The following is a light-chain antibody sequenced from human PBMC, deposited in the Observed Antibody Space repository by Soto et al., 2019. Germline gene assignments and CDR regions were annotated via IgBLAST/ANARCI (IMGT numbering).Light chain of an antibody. CDR3: SSFTTTSTRV. CDR1: SSDVGGYNY. Sequence: QSALTQPASVSGSPGQSITISCTGTSSDVGGYNYVSWYQQHPGKAPKLMIYEVSHRPSGVSNRFSGSKSGNTASLTISGLQADDEAYYYCSSFTTTSTRVFGGGTKLTVL. J-gene: IGLJ3*02. V-gene: IGLV2-14*01. CDR2: EVS.